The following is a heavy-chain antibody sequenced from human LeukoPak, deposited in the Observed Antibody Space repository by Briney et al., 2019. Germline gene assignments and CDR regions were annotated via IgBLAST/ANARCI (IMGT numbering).Heavy chain of an antibody. J-gene: IGHJ4*02. CDR2: ISYDGSNK. V-gene: IGHV3-30-3*01. CDR3: ARDPKWLRSRLSYFDY. D-gene: IGHD5-12*01. CDR1: GFTFSSYA. Sequence: GRSLGLSCAASGFTFSSYAMHWVRQAPGKGLEWVAVISYDGSNKYYADSVKGRFTISRDNSKNTLYLQMNSLRAEDTAVYYCARDPKWLRSRLSYFDYWGQGTLVTVSS.